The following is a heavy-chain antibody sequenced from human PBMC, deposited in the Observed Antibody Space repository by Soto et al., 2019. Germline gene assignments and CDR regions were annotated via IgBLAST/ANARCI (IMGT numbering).Heavy chain of an antibody. CDR2: VSAGGDMT. CDR3: ARGDRGGSGSPASYYYSGLDV. Sequence: DVHVLESGGDLVQPGGSLRLSCAASGFTFNSYAMSWVRQAPGKGLEWVSSVSAGGDMTYYSDSMKGRFTISRDNSNNALFLQMNSLRIEDTALYYCARGDRGGSGSPASYYYSGLDVWGQGTTVTVS. CDR1: GFTFNSYA. D-gene: IGHD3-10*01. J-gene: IGHJ6*02. V-gene: IGHV3-23*01.